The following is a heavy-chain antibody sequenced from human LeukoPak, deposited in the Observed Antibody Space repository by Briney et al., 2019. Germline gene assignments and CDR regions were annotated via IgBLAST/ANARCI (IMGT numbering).Heavy chain of an antibody. CDR1: GYTFTGYY. D-gene: IGHD6-6*01. Sequence: ASVKVSCKASGYTFTGYYMHWVRQAPGQGLEWMGRINPNSGGTNYARKFQGRVTMTRDTSISTAYMELSRLRSDDTAVYYRAREAAARPGAFDIWGQGTMVTVSS. CDR2: INPNSGGT. J-gene: IGHJ3*02. V-gene: IGHV1-2*06. CDR3: AREAAARPGAFDI.